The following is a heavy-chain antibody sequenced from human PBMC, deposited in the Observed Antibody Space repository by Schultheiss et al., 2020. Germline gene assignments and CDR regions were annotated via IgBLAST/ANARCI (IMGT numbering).Heavy chain of an antibody. CDR1: GGSISSGDYY. D-gene: IGHD4-17*01. V-gene: IGHV4-39*07. Sequence: SETLSLTCGVSGGSISSGDYYWSWIRQPAGKGLEWIGSVYYRGSTYYNPSLKSRVTMSVDRSKNQFSLRLSSVTAADTAVYYCASADYGDYDDAFDIWGQGTTVTVSS. CDR2: VYYRGST. J-gene: IGHJ3*02. CDR3: ASADYGDYDDAFDI.